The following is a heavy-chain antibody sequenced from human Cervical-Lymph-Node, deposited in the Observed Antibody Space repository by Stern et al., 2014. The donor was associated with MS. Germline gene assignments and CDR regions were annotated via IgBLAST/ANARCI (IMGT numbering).Heavy chain of an antibody. J-gene: IGHJ4*02. CDR1: GLTFSDHH. D-gene: IGHD6-19*01. CDR2: IRNKAKSYST. V-gene: IGHV3-72*01. CDR3: ARLAIRSGSGDY. Sequence: EVQLVESGGDLVQPGGSLRLSCAASGLTFSDHHMDWVRQAPGKGLERVGRIRNKAKSYSTEYVASVNGRFTISRDDSKNSVYLQMNSLKTEDTAVYYCARLAIRSGSGDYWGQGTLVTVSS.